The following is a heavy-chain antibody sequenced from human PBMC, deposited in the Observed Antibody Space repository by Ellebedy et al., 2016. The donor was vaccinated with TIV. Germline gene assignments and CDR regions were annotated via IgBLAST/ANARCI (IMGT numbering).Heavy chain of an antibody. Sequence: GESLKISCAASGFTFSSYEMNWVRQAPGKGLEWVSYISNSGSTIYYADSVKGRFTISRDNAKNSLYLQMNSLRAEDTAVYYCAREDYDILTGSMDVWGQGTTVTVSS. CDR1: GFTFSSYE. D-gene: IGHD3-9*01. CDR3: AREDYDILTGSMDV. V-gene: IGHV3-48*03. J-gene: IGHJ6*02. CDR2: ISNSGSTI.